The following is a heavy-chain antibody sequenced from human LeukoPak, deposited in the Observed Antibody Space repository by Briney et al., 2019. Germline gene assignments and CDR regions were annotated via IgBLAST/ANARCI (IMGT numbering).Heavy chain of an antibody. V-gene: IGHV1-2*04. CDR3: ARDGSAVAEFDY. CDR2: INPNSGGT. CDR1: GHSFTGYY. Sequence: GASVKVSCKASGHSFTGYYMHWVRQAPGQGLEWMGWINPNSGGTNYAQKFQGWVTMTRDTSISTAYMELSRLRSDDTAVYYCARDGSAVAEFDYWGQGTLVTVSS. J-gene: IGHJ4*02. D-gene: IGHD6-19*01.